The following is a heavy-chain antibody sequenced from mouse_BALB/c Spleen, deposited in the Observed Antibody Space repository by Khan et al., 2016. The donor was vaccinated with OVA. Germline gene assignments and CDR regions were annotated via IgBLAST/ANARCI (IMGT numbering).Heavy chain of an antibody. CDR3: TRHGYVAGLTY. D-gene: IGHD2-2*01. J-gene: IGHJ3*01. Sequence: EVQLQQSGPELMKPGASVKISCKASGYSFTSYYIHWVLQSHGKSLEWIGYIDPFSGGATYNQKFKGKATFTVDKSSSTAYLHLSNLTSEDSAVYYCTRHGYVAGLTYWGQGTLVTVSA. CDR1: GYSFTSYY. CDR2: IDPFSGGA. V-gene: IGHV1S135*01.